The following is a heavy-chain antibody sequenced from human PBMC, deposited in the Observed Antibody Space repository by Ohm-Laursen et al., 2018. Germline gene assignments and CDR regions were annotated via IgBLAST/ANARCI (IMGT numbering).Heavy chain of an antibody. CDR3: ARGPYYDSSGYYPFDY. Sequence: GTLSLTCAVYGGSFSGYYWSWIRQPPGKGLEWIGEINHSGSTNYNPSLKSRVTISVDTSKNQFSLKLSSVTAADTAVYYCARGPYYDSSGYYPFDYWGREPWSPSPQ. J-gene: IGHJ4*02. D-gene: IGHD3-22*01. CDR1: GGSFSGYY. CDR2: INHSGST. V-gene: IGHV4-34*01.